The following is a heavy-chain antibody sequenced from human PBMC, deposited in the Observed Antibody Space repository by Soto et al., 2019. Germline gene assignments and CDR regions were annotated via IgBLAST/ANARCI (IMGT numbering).Heavy chain of an antibody. Sequence: PSETLSLTCTFSVGSISSYYWSCIRHPPGKGLEWIGYIYYSGSTNYNPSLKSRVTISVDTSKNQFSLKLSSVTAADTAVYYCARDLGGCSSTSSYYGMEVWGQGTTVNVSS. J-gene: IGHJ6*01. V-gene: IGHV4-59*01. CDR1: VGSISSYY. CDR2: IYYSGST. D-gene: IGHD2-2*01. CDR3: ARDLGGCSSTSSYYGMEV.